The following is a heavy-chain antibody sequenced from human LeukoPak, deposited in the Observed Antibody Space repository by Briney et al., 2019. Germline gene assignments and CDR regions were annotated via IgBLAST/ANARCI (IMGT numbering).Heavy chain of an antibody. D-gene: IGHD5-12*01. Sequence: GGSLRLSCAASGFTFSSYEMNWVRQAPGKGLEWVANINQDGSVKYYADSVKGRFTISRDNAKNSLYVEMNSLRDEDTAVYYCARVGYSGWNLEYWGQGTLVTVSS. CDR2: INQDGSVK. CDR1: GFTFSSYE. J-gene: IGHJ4*02. V-gene: IGHV3-7*01. CDR3: ARVGYSGWNLEY.